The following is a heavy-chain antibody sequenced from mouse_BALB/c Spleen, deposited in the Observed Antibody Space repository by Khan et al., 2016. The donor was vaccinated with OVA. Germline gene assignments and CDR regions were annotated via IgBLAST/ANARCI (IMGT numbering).Heavy chain of an antibody. J-gene: IGHJ3*01. CDR3: ARRGDDGYYLAY. D-gene: IGHD2-3*01. CDR2: IFPGSGNT. CDR1: GYTFTDYF. Sequence: QVQLKESGPELVKPGASVKMSCKVSGYTFTDYFITWVKQRSGQGLEWIAEIFPGSGNTYYNETFKGKATLTVDKSSNTAYMQLSSLTSEDSAVYFCARRGDDGYYLAYWGQGTLVTVSA. V-gene: IGHV1-77*01.